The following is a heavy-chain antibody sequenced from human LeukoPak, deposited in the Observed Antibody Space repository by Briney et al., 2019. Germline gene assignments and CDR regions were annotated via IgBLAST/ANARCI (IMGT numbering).Heavy chain of an antibody. CDR1: GFTVSSNY. D-gene: IGHD3-9*01. CDR3: AKWGDYDVLTGYYVPDY. V-gene: IGHV3-53*01. J-gene: IGHJ4*02. CDR2: IYSGGST. Sequence: GGSLRLSCAASGFTVSSNYMSWVRQAPGKGLEWVSVIYSGGSTYYADSVKGRFTISRDNSRSTLYLQMKSLRAEDTALHYCAKWGDYDVLTGYYVPDYWGQGTRVTVSS.